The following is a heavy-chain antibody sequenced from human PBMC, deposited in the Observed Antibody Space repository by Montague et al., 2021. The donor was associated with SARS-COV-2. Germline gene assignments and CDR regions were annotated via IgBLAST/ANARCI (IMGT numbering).Heavy chain of an antibody. D-gene: IGHD3-3*01. J-gene: IGHJ6*02. V-gene: IGHV3-48*03. CDR3: ARVGFLEWLLYFQHYGMDV. Sequence: SLRLSCAASGFTFSSYEMNWVRQAPGKGLEWVSYISSSGSTIYYADSVKGRFTISRDNAKNSLYLQMNSLGAEDTAVYYCARVGFLEWLLYFQHYGMDVWGQGTTVTVSS. CDR1: GFTFSSYE. CDR2: ISSSGSTI.